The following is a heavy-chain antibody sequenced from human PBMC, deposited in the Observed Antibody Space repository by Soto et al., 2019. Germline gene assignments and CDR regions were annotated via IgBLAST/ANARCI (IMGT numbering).Heavy chain of an antibody. D-gene: IGHD3-10*01. Sequence: PGESLMISCTASGSSFTRYWLRWVRQLPCPGVEWRGRIDHSAPDTNYSPSFQSQVTTEPDKCIRTPYLRWSRLKASDTAMYYCARPPAGLCFGELLGHGMDVGAKGSSLTASS. CDR2: IDHSAPDT. CDR3: ARPPAGLCFGELLGHGMDV. CDR1: GSSFTRYW. J-gene: IGHJ6*04. V-gene: IGHV5-10-1*04.